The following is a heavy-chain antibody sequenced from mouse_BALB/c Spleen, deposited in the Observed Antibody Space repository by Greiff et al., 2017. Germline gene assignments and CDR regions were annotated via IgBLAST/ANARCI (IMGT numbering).Heavy chain of an antibody. J-gene: IGHJ3*01. CDR2: IDPDDGDT. Sequence: VQLQESGAELVRSGASVKLSCTASGFNIKDYYMHWVKQRPEQGLEWIGWIDPDDGDTEYAPKFKGKATMTADTSSNTAYLQLSSLTSEDTAVYCCNPVGWFAYWGQGTLVTVSA. V-gene: IGHV14-4*02. CDR1: GFNIKDYY. CDR3: NPVGWFAY.